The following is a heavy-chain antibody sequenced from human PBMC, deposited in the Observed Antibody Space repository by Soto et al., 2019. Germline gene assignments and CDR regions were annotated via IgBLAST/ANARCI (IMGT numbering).Heavy chain of an antibody. Sequence: SETLSLTCPVSGGSISSYYWIWIRQPPGKGLEWIGYIYYSGSTNYNPSLKSRVTISVDTSKSQFSLKLSSVTAADTAVYYCARGEYCGGGSCAFMDAWGKGTTVTVSS. CDR3: ARGEYCGGGSCAFMDA. V-gene: IGHV4-59*01. J-gene: IGHJ6*03. CDR1: GGSISSYY. D-gene: IGHD2-15*01. CDR2: IYYSGST.